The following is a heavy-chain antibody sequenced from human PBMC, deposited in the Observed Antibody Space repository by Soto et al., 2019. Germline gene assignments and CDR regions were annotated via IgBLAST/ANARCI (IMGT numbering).Heavy chain of an antibody. D-gene: IGHD3-9*01. CDR3: ARATARYDILTGYYLPNDY. CDR1: GYTFTSYA. Sequence: ASVKVSCKASGYTFTSYAMHWVRLAPGQRLEWMGWINAGNGNTKYSQKFQGRVTITRDTSASTAYMELSSLRSEDTAVYYCARATARYDILTGYYLPNDYWGQGTLVTVSS. CDR2: INAGNGNT. J-gene: IGHJ4*02. V-gene: IGHV1-3*01.